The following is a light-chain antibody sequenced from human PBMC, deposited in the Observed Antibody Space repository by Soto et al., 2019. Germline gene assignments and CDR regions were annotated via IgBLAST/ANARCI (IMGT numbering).Light chain of an antibody. V-gene: IGKV3D-15*01. J-gene: IGKJ4*01. CDR2: GAS. Sequence: EIVMTQSPATLSVSPGERATLSCRASQSVRSNLAWYQQKPGQAPRLLIYGASTRATGIPARFSGSGSGTDFALTISSLQSEDFAVYYCQQYDNRPPLTFGGGTKVEIK. CDR1: QSVRSN. CDR3: QQYDNRPPLT.